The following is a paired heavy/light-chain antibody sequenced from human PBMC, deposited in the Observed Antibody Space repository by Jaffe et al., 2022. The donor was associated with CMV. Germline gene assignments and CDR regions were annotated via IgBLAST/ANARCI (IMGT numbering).Heavy chain of an antibody. CDR3: TTAYCGGDCYATGGGTFFDY. D-gene: IGHD2-21*02. Sequence: EVQLVESGGGLAKPGDSLRLSCAASGFTFSGAWLSWVRQAPGKGLEWVGRIKSQAEGGTIDYAAPVKGRFLISKDDSRSTLYLQMNSLTSEDTAVYFCTTAYCGGDCYATGGGTFFDYWGQGTLVTVSS. J-gene: IGHJ4*02. CDR1: GFTFSGAW. V-gene: IGHV3-15*01. CDR2: IKSQAEGGTI.
Light chain of an antibody. J-gene: IGKJ2*01. CDR2: KAS. CDR1: QSINTW. CDR3: QQFDGNSPPT. Sequence: DIQMTQSPSTLSASVGDRVTITCRASQSINTWLAWYQQKPGKAPKVLIYKASTLRSGVPSRFSGSGSGTEFTLTITSLQPDDFATYYCQQFDGNSPPTFGQGTTVEIK. V-gene: IGKV1-5*03.